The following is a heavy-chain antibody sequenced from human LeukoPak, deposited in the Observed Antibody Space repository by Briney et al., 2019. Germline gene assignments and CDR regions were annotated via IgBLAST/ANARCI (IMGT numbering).Heavy chain of an antibody. CDR2: INPNNDVR. CDR1: GDTLTGNY. CDR3: AALLYGSGSYYFDY. Sequence: ASVKVSCTASGDTLTGNYIHWVRQAPGQGLEWMGWINPNNDVRNYAQKFQGRVTMTRDTSISTAYMELSRLRSDDTAVYYCAALLYGSGSYYFDYWGQGTLVTVSS. J-gene: IGHJ4*02. D-gene: IGHD3-10*01. V-gene: IGHV1-2*02.